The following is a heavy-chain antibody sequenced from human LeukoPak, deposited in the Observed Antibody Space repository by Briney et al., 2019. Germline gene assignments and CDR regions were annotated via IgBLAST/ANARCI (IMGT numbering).Heavy chain of an antibody. J-gene: IGHJ4*02. CDR2: FDPEDGET. CDR1: GYTLTELS. CDR3: ATRRDYYDSSGYYGY. D-gene: IGHD3-22*01. Sequence: ASVKVSCKVSGYTLTELSMHWVRQAPGKGLEWMGGFDPEDGETIYAQKFRGRVTMTEDTSTDTAYVELSSLRSEDTAVYYCATRRDYYDSSGYYGYWGQGTLVTVSS. V-gene: IGHV1-24*01.